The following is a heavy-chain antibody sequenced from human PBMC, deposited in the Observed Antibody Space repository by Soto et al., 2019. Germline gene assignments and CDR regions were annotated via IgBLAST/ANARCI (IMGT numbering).Heavy chain of an antibody. CDR3: AREPNYFDY. CDR2: ISAYNGNT. V-gene: IGHV1-18*01. CDR1: GYTFTSYG. J-gene: IGHJ4*02. Sequence: QVQLVQSGAEVKKPGASAKVSCKASGYTFTSYGISWVRQAPGQGLEWMGWISAYNGNTKYAQKLQGRVTMTTDTSTSTADMGLRSLGSDETAVYYCAREPNYFDYWGQGTLVTVSS.